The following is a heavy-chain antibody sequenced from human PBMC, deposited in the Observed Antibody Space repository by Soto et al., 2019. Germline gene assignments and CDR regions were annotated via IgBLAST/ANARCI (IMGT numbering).Heavy chain of an antibody. Sequence: PSETLSLTCAVFGGSFSGYYWSWIRQTPGKGLEWIGEINHSGSTNYNPSLKSRVTISVDTSKNQFSLKLSSVTAADTAVYYCARDLTKGGSGSGFDYWGQGTLVTVSS. J-gene: IGHJ4*02. CDR1: GGSFSGYY. CDR3: ARDLTKGGSGSGFDY. V-gene: IGHV4-34*01. CDR2: INHSGST. D-gene: IGHD3-10*01.